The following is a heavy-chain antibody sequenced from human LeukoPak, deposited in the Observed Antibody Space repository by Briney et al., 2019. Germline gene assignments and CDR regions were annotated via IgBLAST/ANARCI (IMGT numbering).Heavy chain of an antibody. V-gene: IGHV3-7*01. Sequence: GGYLRLSCAASGFTFSSYWMNWVRQAPGKGLEWVANIKQDGSVKNYVDSVKGRFTISRDNAKNSLFLQMNSLRAEDTAVYYCARDPSGSPVFDPWGQGTLVTVSS. CDR2: IKQDGSVK. CDR3: ARDPSGSPVFDP. CDR1: GFTFSSYW. D-gene: IGHD3-10*01. J-gene: IGHJ5*02.